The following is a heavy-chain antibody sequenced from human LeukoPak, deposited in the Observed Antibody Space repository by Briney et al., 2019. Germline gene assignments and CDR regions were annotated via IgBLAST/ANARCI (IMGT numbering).Heavy chain of an antibody. V-gene: IGHV1-2*02. CDR3: AREDIVVVPAAIGDY. Sequence: ASVKVSCKASGYTFTGYYMHWVRQAPGQGLEWMGWINPNSGGTNYAQKFQGRVTMTRDTSISTAYMELSRLRSDDTAVYYCAREDIVVVPAAIGDYWGQGTLVTVSS. CDR1: GYTFTGYY. CDR2: INPNSGGT. D-gene: IGHD2-2*01. J-gene: IGHJ4*02.